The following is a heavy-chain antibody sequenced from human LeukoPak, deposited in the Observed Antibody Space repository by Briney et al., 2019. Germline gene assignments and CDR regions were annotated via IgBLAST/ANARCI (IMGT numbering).Heavy chain of an antibody. Sequence: PSETLSLTCAVYGGSFSGYYLSWIRQPPGKGLEWIGEINHSGSTNYNPSLKSRVSISVDTAKNQFSLKLSSVTAADTAVYYCARDEAPYYDFWSGYYWDAFDIWGQGTMVTVSS. CDR1: GGSFSGYY. CDR2: INHSGST. D-gene: IGHD3-3*01. V-gene: IGHV4-34*01. CDR3: ARDEAPYYDFWSGYYWDAFDI. J-gene: IGHJ3*02.